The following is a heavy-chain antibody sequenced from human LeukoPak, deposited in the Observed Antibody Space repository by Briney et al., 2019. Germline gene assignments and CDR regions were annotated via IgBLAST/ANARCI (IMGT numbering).Heavy chain of an antibody. Sequence: TSQTLSLXCTVSGGSISSGDYYWSWIRQPPGKGLEWIGYIYYSGSTYYNPSLKSRVTISVDTSKNQFSLKLSSVTAADTAVYYCARETYYYDSSGYYSSFDYWGQGTLVTVSS. CDR1: GGSISSGDYY. V-gene: IGHV4-30-4*08. J-gene: IGHJ4*02. D-gene: IGHD3-22*01. CDR3: ARETYYYDSSGYYSSFDY. CDR2: IYYSGST.